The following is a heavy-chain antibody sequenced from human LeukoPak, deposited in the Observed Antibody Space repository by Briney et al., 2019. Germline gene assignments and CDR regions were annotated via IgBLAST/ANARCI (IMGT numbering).Heavy chain of an antibody. J-gene: IGHJ4*02. CDR3: ARAVGAASQVLPYPFDL. V-gene: IGHV3-23*01. D-gene: IGHD1-26*01. CDR1: GFPFNTYS. CDR2: VSENGRTT. Sequence: QPGGSLRLSCAASGFPFNTYSMRWFRQAPGKGLEWVSTVSENGRTTYYTDSVEGRFTTSRDNSKNTLYLQMISLRAEDTAVYYWARAVGAASQVLPYPFDLRGRGTLVTVSS.